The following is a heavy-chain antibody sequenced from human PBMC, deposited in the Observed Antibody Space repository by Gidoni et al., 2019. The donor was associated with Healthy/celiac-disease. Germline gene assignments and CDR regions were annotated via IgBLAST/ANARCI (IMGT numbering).Heavy chain of an antibody. J-gene: IGHJ5*02. CDR2: IYSGGST. D-gene: IGHD4-17*01. CDR3: AREDYGDYGGWFDP. Sequence: EVQLVETGGGLIQPGGSLRLSCAASGFTVSSNYMSWVRQAQGKGLEWVSVIYSGGSTYYADSVKGRFTISRDNSKNTLYLQMNSLRAEDTAVYYCAREDYGDYGGWFDPWGQGTLVTVSS. CDR1: GFTVSSNY. V-gene: IGHV3-53*02.